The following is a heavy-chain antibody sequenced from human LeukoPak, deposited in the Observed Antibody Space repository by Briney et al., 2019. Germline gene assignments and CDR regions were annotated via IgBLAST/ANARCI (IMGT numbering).Heavy chain of an antibody. D-gene: IGHD3-10*01. J-gene: IGHJ5*02. V-gene: IGHV4-59*01. Sequence: SETLSLTCTVSGGSISSYYWSWIRQPPGKGLEWIGYIYYSGSTNYNPSLKSRVTISVDTSKNQFSLKLSSVTAADTAAYYCASGPVLLWFGELSRFGFDPWGQGTLITVSS. CDR3: ASGPVLLWFGELSRFGFDP. CDR2: IYYSGST. CDR1: GGSISSYY.